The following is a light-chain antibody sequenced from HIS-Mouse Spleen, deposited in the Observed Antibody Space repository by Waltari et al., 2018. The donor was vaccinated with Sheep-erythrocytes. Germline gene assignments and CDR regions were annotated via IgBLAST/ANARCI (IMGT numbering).Light chain of an antibody. CDR3: CSYAGSYNHV. CDR1: SSDVGGYNC. CDR2: DVS. Sequence: QSALTQPRSVSGSPGQSVTIPCPGTSSDVGGYNCFSWYQQHPGQAPNLMIYDVSKRPSGVPDRFSGSKSGNTASLTISGLQAEDEADYYCCSYAGSYNHVFATGTKVTVL. V-gene: IGLV2-11*01. J-gene: IGLJ1*01.